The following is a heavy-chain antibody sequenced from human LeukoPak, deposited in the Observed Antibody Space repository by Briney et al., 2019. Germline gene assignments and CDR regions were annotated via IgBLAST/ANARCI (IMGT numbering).Heavy chain of an antibody. J-gene: IGHJ4*02. V-gene: IGHV4-34*01. D-gene: IGHD6-13*01. Sequence: GSLRLSCAASGFTFSSYAMSWVRQPPGKGLEWIGEINHSGSTDYNPSLKSRVTISVDTSKNQFSLKLSSVTAADTAVYYCARGLGIAAAGGIDYWGQGTLVTVSS. CDR1: GFTFSSYA. CDR3: ARGLGIAAAGGIDY. CDR2: INHSGST.